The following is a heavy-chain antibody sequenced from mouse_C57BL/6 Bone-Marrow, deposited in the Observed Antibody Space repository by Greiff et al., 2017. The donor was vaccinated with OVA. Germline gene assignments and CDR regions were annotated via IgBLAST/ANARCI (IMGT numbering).Heavy chain of an antibody. D-gene: IGHD2-1*01. V-gene: IGHV1-26*01. CDR3: ARLGGNYGY. CDR1: GYTFTDYY. CDR2: INPNNGGT. J-gene: IGHJ2*01. Sequence: EVKLQQSGPELVKPGASVKISCKASGYTFTDYYMNWVKQSHGKSLEWIGDINPNNGGTSYNQKFKGKATLTVDKSSSTAYMELRSLTSEDSAVYYCARLGGNYGYWGQGTTLTVSS.